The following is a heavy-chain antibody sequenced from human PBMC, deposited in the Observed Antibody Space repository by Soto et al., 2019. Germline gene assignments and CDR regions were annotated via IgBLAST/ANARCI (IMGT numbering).Heavy chain of an antibody. V-gene: IGHV2-5*01. CDR1: GFSLSTSGVG. CDR3: AHTIFGEDTQPLYFDY. Sequence: QITLKESGPTLVKPTQTLTLTCTFSGFSLSTSGVGVGWIRQPPGKALEWLALIFWNDDKVYCPSVKCRLTITMDTSKNQMLLTMTNMDPVDTATYYYAHTIFGEDTQPLYFDYWGQGTLVTVSS. J-gene: IGHJ4*02. D-gene: IGHD3-3*01. CDR2: IFWNDDK.